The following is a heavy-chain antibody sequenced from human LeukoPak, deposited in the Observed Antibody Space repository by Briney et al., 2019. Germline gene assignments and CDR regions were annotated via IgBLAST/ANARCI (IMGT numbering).Heavy chain of an antibody. CDR1: GGSFSSTSNY. CDR3: ARLYCTRTSCYLVDP. Sequence: SETLSLTCTASGGSFSSTSNYWSWIRQPPGKGLEWIGYISYTGSTNYNPSLKSRVTISVDMSKNQFSLKLSSVTAADTAVHYCARLYCTRTSCYLVDPWGRGSLVTVSS. J-gene: IGHJ5*02. CDR2: ISYTGST. V-gene: IGHV4-61*01. D-gene: IGHD2-2*01.